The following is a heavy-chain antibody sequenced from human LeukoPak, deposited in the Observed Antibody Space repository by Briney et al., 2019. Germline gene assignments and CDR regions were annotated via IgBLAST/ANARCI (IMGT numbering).Heavy chain of an antibody. J-gene: IGHJ4*02. CDR1: GFTFSSYS. Sequence: GSLRLSCAASGFTFSSYSMNWVRQAPGKGLEWVSSISSSSSYIYYADSVKGRFTISRDNAKNSLYLQMNSLRAEDTAVYYCARGFGTVVTPIDYWGQGTLVTVSS. CDR2: ISSSSSYI. V-gene: IGHV3-21*01. CDR3: ARGFGTVVTPIDY. D-gene: IGHD4-23*01.